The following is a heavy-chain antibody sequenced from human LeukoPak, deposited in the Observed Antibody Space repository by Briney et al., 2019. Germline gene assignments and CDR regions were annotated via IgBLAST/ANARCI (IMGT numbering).Heavy chain of an antibody. CDR3: ARDGGYYYYYGMDV. Sequence: GSLRLSCAASGFTFSSYAMHWVRQAPGKGLEWVAVISYDGSNKYYADSVKGRFTISRDNSKNTLYLQMNSLRAEDTAVYYCARDGGYYYYYGMDVWGQGTTVTVSS. J-gene: IGHJ6*02. CDR1: GFTFSSYA. V-gene: IGHV3-30*04. CDR2: ISYDGSNK. D-gene: IGHD2-15*01.